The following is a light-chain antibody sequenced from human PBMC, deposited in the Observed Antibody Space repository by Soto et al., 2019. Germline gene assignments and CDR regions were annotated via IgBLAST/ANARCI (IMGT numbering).Light chain of an antibody. V-gene: IGLV1-40*01. CDR3: QSFDSSLSTSI. Sequence: QSVLTQPPSVSGTPGQRVSISCTGTSSNIGADYDVHWYQQLPGTAPRLLIFGNNNRPSGVPDRFSGSKSGTSASLAITGRHAEDEAIYYSQSFDSSLSTSIFGAGTKLTVL. CDR2: GNN. CDR1: SSNIGADYD. J-gene: IGLJ2*01.